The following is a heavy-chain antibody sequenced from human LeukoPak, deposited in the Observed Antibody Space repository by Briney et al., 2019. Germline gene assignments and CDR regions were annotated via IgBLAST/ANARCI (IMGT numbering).Heavy chain of an antibody. CDR3: AKDSRRYCSSTSCYGSYFDY. V-gene: IGHV3-9*03. CDR1: RFTFDDYA. Sequence: PGRSLRLSCAASRFTFDDYAMHWVRQAPGKGLEWVSGISWNSGSIDYADSVKGRFTISRDNAKNSLYLQMNSLRAEDMALYYCAKDSRRYCSSTSCYGSYFDYWGQGTLVTVSS. J-gene: IGHJ4*02. CDR2: ISWNSGSI. D-gene: IGHD2-2*01.